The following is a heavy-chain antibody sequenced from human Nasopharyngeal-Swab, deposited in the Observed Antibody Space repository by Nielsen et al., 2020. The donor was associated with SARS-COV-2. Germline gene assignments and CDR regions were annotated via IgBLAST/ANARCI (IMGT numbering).Heavy chain of an antibody. CDR3: ARELPGSSGVYFDY. D-gene: IGHD7-27*01. J-gene: IGHJ4*02. Sequence: LKISCAASGFTFSSYGMHWVRQAPGKGLEWVAVISYDGSNKYYADSVKGRFTISRDNSKNTLYLQMNSLRAEDTAVYYCARELPGSSGVYFDYWGQGTLVTVSS. V-gene: IGHV3-30*03. CDR2: ISYDGSNK. CDR1: GFTFSSYG.